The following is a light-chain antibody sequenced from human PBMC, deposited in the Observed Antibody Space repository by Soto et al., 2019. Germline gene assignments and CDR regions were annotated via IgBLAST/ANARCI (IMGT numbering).Light chain of an antibody. J-gene: IGKJ1*01. CDR1: QSISSY. Sequence: DIQMTQSPSSLSASVGDRVTITFRASQSISSYLNWYQQKPGKAPKLLIYAASSLQSGVPSRFSGSGSGTDFTLTISILQPEDFATYYCQQSYDTPRTFGQGTKV. V-gene: IGKV1-39*01. CDR2: AAS. CDR3: QQSYDTPRT.